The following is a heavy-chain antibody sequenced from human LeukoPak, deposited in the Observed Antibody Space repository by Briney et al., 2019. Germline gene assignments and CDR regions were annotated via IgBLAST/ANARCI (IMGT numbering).Heavy chain of an antibody. V-gene: IGHV3-48*04. D-gene: IGHD3-22*01. Sequence: AGGSLRLSCAASGFTFSDYSMNWVRQAPGKGLEWVSYIGSNISAMYYADSVRGRFTISRDNAKSSLYLQMNSLRAEDTAVYYCARSFYYYDSDYWGQGTLVSVSS. CDR1: GFTFSDYS. J-gene: IGHJ4*02. CDR2: IGSNISAM. CDR3: ARSFYYYDSDY.